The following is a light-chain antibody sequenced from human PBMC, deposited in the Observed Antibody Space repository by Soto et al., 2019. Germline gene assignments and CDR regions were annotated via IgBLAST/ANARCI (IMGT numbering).Light chain of an antibody. Sequence: DIQLTQSPSSLSASVGDRVTITCRVSQGISSYLAWYQQKPGKAPKLLIYAASTLQSGVPSRFSGSESGTDFTLTISSLQPEDCAIYFCQQANSFPITFGQGTRLEIK. CDR1: QGISSY. CDR3: QQANSFPIT. J-gene: IGKJ5*01. CDR2: AAS. V-gene: IGKV1-12*01.